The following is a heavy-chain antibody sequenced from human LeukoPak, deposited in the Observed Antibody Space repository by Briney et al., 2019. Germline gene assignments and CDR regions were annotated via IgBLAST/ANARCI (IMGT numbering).Heavy chain of an antibody. Sequence: PRGSLRLSCVAYGFTFSSYATGGLGQAPGKGLHWVSSISHSGATSHYAASVRGRFTTSRHNSKNMVYLQMKSLRAEDTAIYYCAKEIFRDDDDWGRLGHWGQGTLVTVSS. D-gene: IGHD3-16*01. CDR1: GFTFSSYA. J-gene: IGHJ4*02. CDR2: ISHSGATS. CDR3: AKEIFRDDDDWGRLGH. V-gene: IGHV3-23*01.